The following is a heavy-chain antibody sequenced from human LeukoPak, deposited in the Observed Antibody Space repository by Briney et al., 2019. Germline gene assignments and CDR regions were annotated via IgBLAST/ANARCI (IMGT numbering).Heavy chain of an antibody. D-gene: IGHD3-22*01. Sequence: GGSLRLSCAASGFTFSNYWMSWVRQAPGKGLEWVANIKQDGSEKYYVDSVKGRFTISRDNAKNSLYLQMNSLRAEDTAVYYCARGTNYYDSSGYYRAGNYYYYGMDVWGQGTTVTVSS. CDR1: GFTFSNYW. CDR3: ARGTNYYDSSGYYRAGNYYYYGMDV. J-gene: IGHJ6*02. CDR2: IKQDGSEK. V-gene: IGHV3-7*03.